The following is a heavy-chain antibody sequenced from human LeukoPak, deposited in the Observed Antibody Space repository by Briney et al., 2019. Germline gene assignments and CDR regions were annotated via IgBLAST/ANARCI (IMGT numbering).Heavy chain of an antibody. CDR2: IYSNGRT. Sequence: GGSLRLSCAASGFTVSNNYMRWVRQAPGKGLEWVSLIYSNGRTDYTDSVKGRLSISRDNSKNTMYLQMNSLRAVDTAMYYCARDVGPWGQGTLVTVSS. D-gene: IGHD2-15*01. CDR1: GFTVSNNY. V-gene: IGHV3-53*01. CDR3: ARDVGP. J-gene: IGHJ5*02.